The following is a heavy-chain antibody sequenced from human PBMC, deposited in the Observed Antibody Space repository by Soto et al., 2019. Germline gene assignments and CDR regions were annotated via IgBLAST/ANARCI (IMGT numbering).Heavy chain of an antibody. CDR2: IYYSGST. Sequence: PSETLSLTCTVSGGSISSYYWSWIRQPPGKGLEWIGYIYYSGSTNYNPSLKSRVTISVDTSKNQFSLKLSSVTAADTAVYYCARWVVTNDYYYYGMDVWGQGTTVTVSS. CDR3: ARWVVTNDYYYYGMDV. D-gene: IGHD5-12*01. V-gene: IGHV4-59*01. J-gene: IGHJ6*02. CDR1: GGSISSYY.